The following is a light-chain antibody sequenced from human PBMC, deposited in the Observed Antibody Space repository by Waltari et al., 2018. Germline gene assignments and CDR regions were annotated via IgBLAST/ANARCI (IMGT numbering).Light chain of an antibody. CDR2: EVT. J-gene: IGLJ1*01. Sequence: QSALTQPPSASGSPGQSVTISCTGTSSDVGRYNYVYWYQQHPGKAPKLIIYEVTKRPSGVPDRFSGSKSGNTASLTVSGLQAEDEADYYCSSFADTNPFVFGTGTKVTVL. CDR1: SSDVGRYNY. CDR3: SSFADTNPFV. V-gene: IGLV2-8*01.